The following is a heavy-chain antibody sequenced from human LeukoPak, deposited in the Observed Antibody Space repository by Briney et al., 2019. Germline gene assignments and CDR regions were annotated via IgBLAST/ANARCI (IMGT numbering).Heavy chain of an antibody. CDR2: ISSSSSTI. Sequence: GGSLRLSCAASGFTFSSYSMNWVRQAPGKGLEWVSYISSSSSTIYYTDSVKGRFTISRDNAKNSLYLQMNSLRDEDTAVYYCARTPGCSSTSCYPRKLDVWGQGTTVTVSS. CDR1: GFTFSSYS. J-gene: IGHJ6*02. CDR3: ARTPGCSSTSCYPRKLDV. D-gene: IGHD2-2*01. V-gene: IGHV3-48*02.